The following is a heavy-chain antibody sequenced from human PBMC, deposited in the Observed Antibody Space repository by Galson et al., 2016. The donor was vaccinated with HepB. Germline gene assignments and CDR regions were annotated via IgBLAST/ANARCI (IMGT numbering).Heavy chain of an antibody. D-gene: IGHD2-2*01. Sequence: EWVAFISYDGSNKKYADSVKGRFTISRDNSKKTLYLQMNSLRAEDTAVYYCAKDGRIYCSSASCHDHFHYWGQGTLVTVSS. V-gene: IGHV3-30*18. J-gene: IGHJ4*02. CDR2: ISYDGSNK. CDR3: AKDGRIYCSSASCHDHFHY.